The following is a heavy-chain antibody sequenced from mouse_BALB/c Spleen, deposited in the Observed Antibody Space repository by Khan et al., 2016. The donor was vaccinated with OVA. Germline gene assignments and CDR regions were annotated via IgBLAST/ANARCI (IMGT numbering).Heavy chain of an antibody. V-gene: IGHV9-1*02. CDR3: ARDLNYYGSWFAY. CDR2: LNTSTGEP. D-gene: IGHD1-1*01. CDR1: GYTFTNFG. J-gene: IGHJ3*01. Sequence: QIQLVQSGPELKKPGETVKISCKASGYTFTNFGMNWVKQAPGKALKWMGWLNTSTGEPTYADDFKGRFAFSLETYASTAYLQINNLKNEDMATYFCARDLNYYGSWFAYWGQGTLVTVSA.